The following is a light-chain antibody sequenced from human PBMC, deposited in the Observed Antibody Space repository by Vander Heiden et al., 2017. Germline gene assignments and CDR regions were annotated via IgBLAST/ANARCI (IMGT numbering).Light chain of an antibody. J-gene: IGLJ1*01. CDR3: SSYTPSSTLEV. CDR1: SSDVGGYNY. V-gene: IGLV2-14*01. CDR2: EVN. Sequence: SALTQPASVSGSPGQSITISCTGTSSDVGGYNYVSWYQQYPGKVPKLIIYEVNNRPSGVSNRFSGSKSGNTASLTISGLQSEDEANYYCSSYTPSSTLEVFGRGTMVSVL.